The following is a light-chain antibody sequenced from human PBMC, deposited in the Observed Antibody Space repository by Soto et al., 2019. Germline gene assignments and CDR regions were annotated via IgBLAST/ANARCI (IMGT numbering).Light chain of an antibody. CDR1: SSDIDGYDF. CDR3: SSFTSTSPLAL. Sequence: QSVLTQSASVSGSPGQSITISCTGTSSDIDGYDFVSLYQQYPGKAPHFLIYGVTYRPSGVSHRFSGSKSGNTASLTISGLQTEDEADYYCSSFTSTSPLALFGPGTKVTVL. J-gene: IGLJ1*01. CDR2: GVT. V-gene: IGLV2-14*03.